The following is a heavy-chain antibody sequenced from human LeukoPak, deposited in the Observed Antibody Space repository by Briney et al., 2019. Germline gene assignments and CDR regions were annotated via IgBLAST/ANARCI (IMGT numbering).Heavy chain of an antibody. CDR1: GFTFSSYG. CDR2: IWYDGSNK. J-gene: IGHJ4*02. CDR3: AKDPTLYTLYSSSWYLDY. D-gene: IGHD6-13*01. Sequence: GGSLRLSCAASGFTFSSYGMHWVRQAPGKGLEWVAVIWYDGSNKYYADSVKGRFTISRDNSKNTLYLQMNSLRAEDTAVYYCAKDPTLYTLYSSSWYLDYWGQGTLVTVSS. V-gene: IGHV3-30*02.